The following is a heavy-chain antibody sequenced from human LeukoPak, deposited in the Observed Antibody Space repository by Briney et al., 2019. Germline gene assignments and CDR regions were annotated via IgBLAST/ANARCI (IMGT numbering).Heavy chain of an antibody. Sequence: SETLSLTCTVSGGSISSYYWSWIRQPPGKGLEWIGYIYYSGSTNYNPSLKSRVTISVDTSKNQFSLKLSSVTAADTAVYYCARRGNYDSSGYYHYFDYWGQGTLSPSPQ. D-gene: IGHD3-22*01. CDR2: IYYSGST. CDR3: ARRGNYDSSGYYHYFDY. CDR1: GGSISSYY. V-gene: IGHV4-59*01. J-gene: IGHJ4*02.